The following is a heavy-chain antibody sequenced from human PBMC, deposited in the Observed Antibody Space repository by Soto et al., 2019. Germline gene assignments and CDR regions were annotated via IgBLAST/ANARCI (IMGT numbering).Heavy chain of an antibody. J-gene: IGHJ4*02. CDR2: IKSKTDGGTT. D-gene: IGHD2-15*01. CDR1: GFIVSNAR. CDR3: SSGGVV. V-gene: IGHV3-15*07. Sequence: GGSLRLSCAASGFIVSNARMNWVRQAPGKGLEWVGRIKSKTDGGTTDYAAPVKGRFTISRDDSINTVYLQMNSLQTEDRAVYYCSSGGVVWGQGTLVTVSS.